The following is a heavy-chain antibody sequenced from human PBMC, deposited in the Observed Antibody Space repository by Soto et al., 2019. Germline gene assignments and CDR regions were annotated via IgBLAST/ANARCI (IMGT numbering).Heavy chain of an antibody. J-gene: IGHJ4*02. CDR2: LYWNDDK. V-gene: IGHV2-5*01. CDR1: GFSLSTSGLG. CDR3: ARGTSCFDY. Sequence: QITLKESGPTLVKPTQTLTLTCTFSGFSLSTSGLGVAWIRQPPGKALEWLAMLYWNDDKRYNPSLRSRLTIGKDTSKHQVVLTMANVDPVDTATYYCARGTSCFDYWGQGTLVTVSS.